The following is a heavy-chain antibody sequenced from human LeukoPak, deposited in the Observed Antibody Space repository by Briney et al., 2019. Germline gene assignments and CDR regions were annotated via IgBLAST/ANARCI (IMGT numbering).Heavy chain of an antibody. CDR1: GFTFSSYA. CDR3: AKARYYDYVWGSYFDY. CDR2: ISGSGGST. D-gene: IGHD3-16*01. V-gene: IGHV3-23*01. J-gene: IGHJ4*02. Sequence: GGSLRLSCAASGFTFSSYAMSWVRQAPGKGLEWVSAISGSGGSTYYADSVKGRFTISRDNSKNTLCLQMNSLRAEDTAVYYCAKARYYDYVWGSYFDYWGQGTLVTVSS.